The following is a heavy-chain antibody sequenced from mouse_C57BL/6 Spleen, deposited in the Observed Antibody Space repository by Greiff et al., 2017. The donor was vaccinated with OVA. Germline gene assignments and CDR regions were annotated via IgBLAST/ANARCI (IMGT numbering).Heavy chain of an antibody. D-gene: IGHD1-1*01. Sequence: VKLQQSGAELVRPGTSVKVSCKASGYAFTNYLIEWVKQRPGQGLEWIGVINPGSGGTNYNEKFKGKATLTADKSSSTAYMQLSSLTSEDSAVYFCASPPTVVSSYYAMDYWGQGTSVTVSS. CDR2: INPGSGGT. J-gene: IGHJ4*01. V-gene: IGHV1-54*01. CDR3: ASPPTVVSSYYAMDY. CDR1: GYAFTNYL.